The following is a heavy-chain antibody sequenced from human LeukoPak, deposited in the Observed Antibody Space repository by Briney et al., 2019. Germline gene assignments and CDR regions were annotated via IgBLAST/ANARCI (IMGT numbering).Heavy chain of an antibody. V-gene: IGHV1-2*02. CDR1: GYTLNRYY. CDR2: INPNSGGT. D-gene: IGHD3-22*01. Sequence: ASVKVSCKASGYTLNRYYMHLVRHAPGHGLEWMGWINPNSGGTNYAQKFQGKVTMTSDTSISTAFMELSRLRSDDAAVYYCARPMKQKYYYDSSGYYLDYLVQGSLVTDSS. CDR3: ARPMKQKYYYDSSGYYLDY. J-gene: IGHJ4*02.